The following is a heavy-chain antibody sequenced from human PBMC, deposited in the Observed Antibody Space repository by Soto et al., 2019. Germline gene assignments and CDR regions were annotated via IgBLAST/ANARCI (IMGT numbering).Heavy chain of an antibody. CDR1: GGSFSGYY. CDR3: ARSPPVYYYYYGMDV. Sequence: QVQLQQWSAGLLKPSETLSLTCAVYGGSFSGYYWRWIRQPPGKGMEWIGEINHSGSTNYNPSLKSRVTRSEDTSKSQCSLKLSSVTAADTAVYYCARSPPVYYYYYGMDVWGQGTTVNVSS. J-gene: IGHJ6*02. CDR2: INHSGST. V-gene: IGHV4-34*01.